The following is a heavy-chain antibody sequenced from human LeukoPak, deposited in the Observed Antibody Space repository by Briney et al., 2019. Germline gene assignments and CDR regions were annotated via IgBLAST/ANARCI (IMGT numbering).Heavy chain of an antibody. D-gene: IGHD1-26*01. V-gene: IGHV3-48*01. J-gene: IGHJ6*03. Sequence: GGSLRLSCAASGFTFDDYAMHWVRQAPGKGLEWVSYISKSSVNTYYGDSVKGRFTISRDNSKNTLYLQMNSLRAEDTAVYYCAKGRGWEASYYYYYMDVWGKGTTVTISS. CDR1: GFTFDDYA. CDR3: AKGRGWEASYYYYYMDV. CDR2: ISKSSVNT.